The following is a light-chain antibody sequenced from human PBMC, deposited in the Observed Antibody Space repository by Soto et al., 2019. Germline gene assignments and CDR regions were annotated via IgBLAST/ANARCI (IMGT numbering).Light chain of an antibody. CDR2: EVS. J-gene: IGLJ2*01. CDR3: SSYRTGGTLG. CDR1: SSDVGGYNY. Sequence: QSALTQPASVSGSPGQSITISCTGTSSDVGGYNYVSWYQQHPGKAPKLMISEVSNRPSGVSNRFSGSKSGNTASLTISGLQTEDEADYYCSSYRTGGTLGFGGGTKLTVL. V-gene: IGLV2-14*01.